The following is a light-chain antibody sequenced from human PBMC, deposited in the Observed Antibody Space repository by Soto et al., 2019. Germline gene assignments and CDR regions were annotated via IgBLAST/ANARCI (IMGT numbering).Light chain of an antibody. V-gene: IGKV3-20*01. CDR1: QSVSSSF. J-gene: IGKJ2*01. CDR3: HQYNSWPPGT. Sequence: EIVLTQSPGTLSLSPGERATLSCRASQSVSSSFLAWYQQKPGQAPRLLIYGASNRATGIPDRFSGSGSGTEFTLTISSLQSEDFALYYCHQYNSWPPGTFGQGTKVDIK. CDR2: GAS.